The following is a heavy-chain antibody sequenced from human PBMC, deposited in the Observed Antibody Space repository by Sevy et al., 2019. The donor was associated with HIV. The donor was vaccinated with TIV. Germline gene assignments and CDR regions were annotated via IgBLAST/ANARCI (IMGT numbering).Heavy chain of an antibody. CDR3: ARDRRTLNYYASSGYNYYFDY. V-gene: IGHV3-21*01. CDR1: RFTFSNYN. Sequence: GGSLRLSCAASRFTFSNYNMNWVRQAPGKGLEWVSSITSSSDYIYDADSVKGRFTISRDNAKNSLYLEMNSLRAEDTAVYYCARDRRTLNYYASSGYNYYFDYWGQGTLVTVSS. J-gene: IGHJ4*02. D-gene: IGHD3-22*01. CDR2: ITSSSDYI.